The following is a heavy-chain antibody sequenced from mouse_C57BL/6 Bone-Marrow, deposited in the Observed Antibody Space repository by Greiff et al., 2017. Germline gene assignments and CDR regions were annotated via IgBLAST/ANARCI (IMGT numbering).Heavy chain of an antibody. CDR1: GFNIKDYY. J-gene: IGHJ2*01. CDR2: IDPEDGET. D-gene: IGHD1-1*01. Sequence: EVKLMESGAELVKPGASVKLSCTASGFNIKDYYINWVKQRTEQGLEWIGRIDPEDGETKYAPKFQDKATITADTSSNPAYLQLSSLTSEDTAVYYCTRSLIYYGTNYWGQGTTLTVSS. V-gene: IGHV14-2*01. CDR3: TRSLIYYGTNY.